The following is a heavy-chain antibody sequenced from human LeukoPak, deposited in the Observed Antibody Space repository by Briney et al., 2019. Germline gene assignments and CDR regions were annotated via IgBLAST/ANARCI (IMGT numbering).Heavy chain of an antibody. Sequence: PSETLSLTRTVSGGSISSGSYYWSWIRQPAGKGLEWIGRIYTSGSTNYNPSLKSRVTISVDTSKNQFSLKLSSVNAADTAVYYCARGKLLWFGELWMGWFDPWGQGTLVTVSS. CDR2: IYTSGST. D-gene: IGHD3-10*01. CDR3: ARGKLLWFGELWMGWFDP. J-gene: IGHJ5*02. CDR1: GGSISSGSYY. V-gene: IGHV4-61*02.